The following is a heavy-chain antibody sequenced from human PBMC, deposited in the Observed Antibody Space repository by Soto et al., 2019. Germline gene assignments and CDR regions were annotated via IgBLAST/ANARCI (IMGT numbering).Heavy chain of an antibody. Sequence: SVKVSCKASGGTFSSYAISWVRQAPGQGLEWMGGIIPIFGTANYAQKFQGRVTITADESTSTAYMELSSLRSEDTAVYYCARGPPIFGVVITPYYYYYGMDVWGQGTTVTVSS. D-gene: IGHD3-3*01. CDR2: IIPIFGTA. CDR3: ARGPPIFGVVITPYYYYYGMDV. V-gene: IGHV1-69*13. CDR1: GGTFSSYA. J-gene: IGHJ6*02.